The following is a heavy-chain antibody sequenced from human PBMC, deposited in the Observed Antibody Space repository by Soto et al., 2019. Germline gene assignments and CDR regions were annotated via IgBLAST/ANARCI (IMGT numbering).Heavy chain of an antibody. D-gene: IGHD6-19*01. J-gene: IGHJ4*02. V-gene: IGHV3-74*01. Sequence: GSLRLSCAASGFLFSGYWMHWVRQAPGKGLVWVARIDSEGSGTTYADSVKGRFTISRDNAKNALYLQMNSLRAEDTAVYYCSRQIYTSGWDWGQGVLVTVSS. CDR1: GFLFSGYW. CDR2: IDSEGSGT. CDR3: SRQIYTSGWD.